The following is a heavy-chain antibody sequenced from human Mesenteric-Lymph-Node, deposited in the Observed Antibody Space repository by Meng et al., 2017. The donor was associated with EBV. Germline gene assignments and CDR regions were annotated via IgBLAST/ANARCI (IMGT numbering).Heavy chain of an antibody. D-gene: IGHD4-11*01. CDR3: AREGTTVTRWFDP. CDR2: IYFTGST. Sequence: VQLKESGHGLGKPSAPLSLTCNVAGDSVSSGNNYWSWIRQSPGRGLEWIGNIYFTGSTFYNPALKSRVTISGDTSKNQFSLKLTSVTAADTAVYYCAREGTTVTRWFDPWGPGTLVTVSS. J-gene: IGHJ5*02. V-gene: IGHV4-61*01. CDR1: GDSVSSGNNY.